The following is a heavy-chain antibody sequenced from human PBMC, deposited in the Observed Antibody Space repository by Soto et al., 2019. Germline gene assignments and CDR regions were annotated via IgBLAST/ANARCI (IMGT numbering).Heavy chain of an antibody. CDR3: ARDLSGSYSYYFDY. D-gene: IGHD1-26*01. V-gene: IGHV1-69*06. J-gene: IGHJ4*02. Sequence: SVKVSWKASGGTFSSYAISWVRQAPGQGLEWMGGIIPIFGTANYAQKFQGRVTITADKSTSTAYMELSSLRSEDTAVYYCARDLSGSYSYYFDYWGQGTLVTVSS. CDR2: IIPIFGTA. CDR1: GGTFSSYA.